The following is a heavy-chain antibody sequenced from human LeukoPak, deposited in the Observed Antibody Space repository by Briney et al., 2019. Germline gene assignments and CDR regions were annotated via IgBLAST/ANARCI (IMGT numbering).Heavy chain of an antibody. Sequence: SVKVSCKASGGTFSSYAISWLRQAPGQGLEWMGGIIPIFGTANYAQKFQGRVTMTTDESTSTAYMELSSLRSEDTAVYYCARVTPAGAFDIWGQGTMVTVSS. CDR1: GGTFSSYA. CDR3: ARVTPAGAFDI. J-gene: IGHJ3*02. CDR2: IIPIFGTA. V-gene: IGHV1-69*05. D-gene: IGHD4-23*01.